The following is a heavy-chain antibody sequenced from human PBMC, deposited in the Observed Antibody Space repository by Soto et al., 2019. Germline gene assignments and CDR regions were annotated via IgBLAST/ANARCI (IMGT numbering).Heavy chain of an antibody. CDR1: GASMDSYH. D-gene: IGHD6-13*01. CDR3: ARDQGVAAAGITWFDP. V-gene: IGHV4-4*07. CDR2: IHSSGST. Sequence: SETLSLTCTVSGASMDSYHWSWIRQPAGKGLEWIGHIHSSGSTSYNPSLKSRVTMSVDTSKNQFSLRLMSLTAADTAVYYCARDQGVAAAGITWFDPWGQGSLVTVSS. J-gene: IGHJ5*02.